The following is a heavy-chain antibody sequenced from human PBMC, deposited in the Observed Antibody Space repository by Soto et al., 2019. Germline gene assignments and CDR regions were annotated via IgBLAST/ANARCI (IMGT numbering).Heavy chain of an antibody. V-gene: IGHV1-69*01. D-gene: IGHD1-20*01. J-gene: IGHJ6*02. CDR1: RVAFSKFI. CDR3: AKDRYISPMGYYNGIDV. Sequence: QAQLEQSGGEVKKPGSSVKVSCKASRVAFSKFIVTWVRQAPGLGLEWVGGIIPIFGTANYAQKFQGRVTITADASTSTTSMEVNNLRTDDTAVYDCAKDRYISPMGYYNGIDVWGQGTTVTVSS. CDR2: IIPIFGTA.